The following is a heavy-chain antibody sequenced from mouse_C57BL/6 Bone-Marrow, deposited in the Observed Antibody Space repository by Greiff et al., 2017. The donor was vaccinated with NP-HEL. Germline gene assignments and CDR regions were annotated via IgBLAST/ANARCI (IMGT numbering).Heavy chain of an antibody. CDR2: ISSGSSTI. V-gene: IGHV5-17*01. CDR1: GFTFSDYG. D-gene: IGHD3-3*01. J-gene: IGHJ2*01. CDR3: ARDPGTGY. Sequence: EVKLMESGGGLVKPGGSLKLSCAASGFTFSDYGMHWVRQAPGKGLEWVAYISSGSSTIYYADTVKGRFTISRDNAKNTLFLQMTSLRSEDTAMYYCARDPGTGYWGKGTTLTVAS.